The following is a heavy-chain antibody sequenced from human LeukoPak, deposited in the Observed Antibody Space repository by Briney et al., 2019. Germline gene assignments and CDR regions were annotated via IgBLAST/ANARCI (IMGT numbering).Heavy chain of an antibody. D-gene: IGHD6-19*01. J-gene: IGHJ4*02. CDR1: GGSISDYS. V-gene: IGHV4-39*07. Sequence: SETLSLTCTVSGGSISDYSWSWIRQPPGKGLEWIGSIYYSGSTYYNPSLKSRVTISVDTSKNQFSLKLSSVTAADTAVYYCARSSSSSVAAMYYFDYWGQGTLVTVSS. CDR3: ARSSSSSVAAMYYFDY. CDR2: IYYSGST.